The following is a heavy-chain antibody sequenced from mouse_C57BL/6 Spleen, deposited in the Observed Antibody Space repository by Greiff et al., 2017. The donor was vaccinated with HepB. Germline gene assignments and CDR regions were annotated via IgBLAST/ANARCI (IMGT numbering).Heavy chain of an antibody. Sequence: VQLQQSGPVLVKPGASVKMSCKASGYTFTDYYMNWVKQSHGKSLEWIGVINPYNGGTSYNQKFKGKATLTVDKSSSTAYMELNSLTSEDSAVYYCARSGIYYYGSSLLDYWGQGTTLTVSS. D-gene: IGHD1-1*01. V-gene: IGHV1-19*01. CDR3: ARSGIYYYGSSLLDY. CDR1: GYTFTDYY. J-gene: IGHJ2*01. CDR2: INPYNGGT.